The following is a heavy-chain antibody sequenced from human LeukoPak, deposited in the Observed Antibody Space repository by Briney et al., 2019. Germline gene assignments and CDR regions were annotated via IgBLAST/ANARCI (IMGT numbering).Heavy chain of an antibody. Sequence: PSETLSLTCTVSGGSISGYYWSWIRQPPGKGLEWIGYIYYSGSTNYNPSLKSRVTISVDTSKNQFSLRLSSVTAADTAVYYCARHGGVSGTYFPPHHYGMDVWGQGTTVTVSS. V-gene: IGHV4-59*08. CDR3: ARHGGVSGTYFPPHHYGMDV. CDR2: IYYSGST. CDR1: GGSISGYY. J-gene: IGHJ6*02. D-gene: IGHD3-16*01.